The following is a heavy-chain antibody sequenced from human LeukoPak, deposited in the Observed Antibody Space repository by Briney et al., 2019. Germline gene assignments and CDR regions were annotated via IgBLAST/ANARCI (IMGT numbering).Heavy chain of an antibody. D-gene: IGHD6-19*01. CDR3: ARAGSGWYDY. CDR1: GFTVSSNY. CDR2: IYSGGST. J-gene: IGHJ4*02. Sequence: QSGGSLRLSCAASGFTVSSNYMSWVRQAPGKGLEWVSVIYSGGSTYYADSVKGRFTISRHNSKNTLYLQMNSLRAEDTAVYYCARAGSGWYDYWGQGTLVTVSS. V-gene: IGHV3-53*04.